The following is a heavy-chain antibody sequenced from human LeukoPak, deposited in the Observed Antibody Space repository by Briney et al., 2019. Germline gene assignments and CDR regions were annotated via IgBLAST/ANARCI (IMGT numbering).Heavy chain of an antibody. D-gene: IGHD3-22*01. V-gene: IGHV3-30*02. CDR2: IRYDGTNK. J-gene: IGHJ4*02. CDR1: AFTFNNYA. CDR3: AKASYYDSSGYFDY. Sequence: PGGSLRLSCVASAFTFNNYAMHWVRQAPGKGLEWVAFIRYDGTNKYYADSVKGRFTISRDNSKNTLYLQMNSLRADDTAVYYCAKASYYDSSGYFDYWGQGTLVTVSS.